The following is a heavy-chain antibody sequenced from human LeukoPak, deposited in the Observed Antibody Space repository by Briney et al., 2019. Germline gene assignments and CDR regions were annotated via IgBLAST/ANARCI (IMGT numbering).Heavy chain of an antibody. J-gene: IGHJ2*01. CDR1: GGSISSYY. CDR2: IYYSGST. Sequence: SETLSLTCTVSGGSISSYYWSWIRQPPGKGLEWIGYIYYSGSTNYNPSLKSRVTMSVDTSKNQFSLKLSSVTAADTAVYYCARVGYSSGWYFDLWGRGTLVTVSS. V-gene: IGHV4-59*12. D-gene: IGHD6-19*01. CDR3: ARVGYSSGWYFDL.